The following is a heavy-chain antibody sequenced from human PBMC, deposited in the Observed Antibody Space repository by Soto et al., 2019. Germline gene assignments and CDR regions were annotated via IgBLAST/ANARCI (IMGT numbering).Heavy chain of an antibody. CDR2: ISGSGGST. CDR1: GFTFSSYA. CDR3: ACLTAALTSSGFDY. V-gene: IGHV3-23*01. Sequence: EVQLLESGGGLVQPGGSLRLSCAASGFTFSSYAMSWVRQAPGKGLEWVSAISGSGGSTYYADSVKGRFTISRDNSKNTLYLQMSSLRVEDTAVYYCACLTAALTSSGFDYWAREPWSPSPQ. J-gene: IGHJ4*02. D-gene: IGHD6-6*01.